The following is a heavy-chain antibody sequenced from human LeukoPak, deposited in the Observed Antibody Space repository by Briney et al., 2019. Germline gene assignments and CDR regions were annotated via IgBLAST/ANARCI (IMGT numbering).Heavy chain of an antibody. J-gene: IGHJ4*02. D-gene: IGHD6-13*01. Sequence: SETLSLTCTVSGGSISSYYWSWIRQPPGKGLEWIGYIYYSGSTNYNPSLKSRVTISVDTSKYQFSLKLSSVTAADTAVYYCARVRDIAAAGCYFDYWGQGTLVTVSS. CDR3: ARVRDIAAAGCYFDY. CDR1: GGSISSYY. CDR2: IYYSGST. V-gene: IGHV4-59*01.